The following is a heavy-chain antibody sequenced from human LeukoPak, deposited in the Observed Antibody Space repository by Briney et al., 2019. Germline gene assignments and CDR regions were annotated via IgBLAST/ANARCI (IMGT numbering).Heavy chain of an antibody. V-gene: IGHV3-66*01. CDR3: ARGSGGYYDSGRRYYYGMDV. D-gene: IGHD3-22*01. CDR2: IYSGGST. Sequence: GGSLRLSCAASGFTVSSNYMSWVRQAPGKGLEWVSVIYSGGSTYHADSVKGGFTISRDNSKNTLYLQMNSLRAEDTAVYYCARGSGGYYDSGRRYYYGMDVWGQGTTVTVSS. J-gene: IGHJ6*02. CDR1: GFTVSSNY.